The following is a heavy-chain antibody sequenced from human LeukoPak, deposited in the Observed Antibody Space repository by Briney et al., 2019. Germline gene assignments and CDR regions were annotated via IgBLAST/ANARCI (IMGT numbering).Heavy chain of an antibody. D-gene: IGHD2-15*01. CDR1: GYTFTSYG. CDR2: VSAYADNT. Sequence: ASVKVSCKASGYTFTSYGISWVRQAPGQGLEGMGWVSAYADNTNYVQKLQGRVTITTDTSTSTAYMELRSLRSDDTAVYYCARDCIGCHGFDYWGQGTLVTVSS. V-gene: IGHV1-18*01. J-gene: IGHJ4*02. CDR3: ARDCIGCHGFDY.